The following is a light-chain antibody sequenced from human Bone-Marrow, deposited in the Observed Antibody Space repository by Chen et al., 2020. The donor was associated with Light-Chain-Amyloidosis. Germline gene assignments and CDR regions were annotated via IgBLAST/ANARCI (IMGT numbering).Light chain of an antibody. Sequence: SYVLTQPSSVSVAPGQTATIACGGNNIGSTSVHWYQQTPGQGPLLVVYDDSDRPSGIPERWSGSNSGNTATLTSSRVEAGDEADYYCQVWDRSSDRPVFGGGTKLTVL. CDR1: NIGSTS. V-gene: IGLV3-21*02. CDR3: QVWDRSSDRPV. J-gene: IGLJ3*02. CDR2: DDS.